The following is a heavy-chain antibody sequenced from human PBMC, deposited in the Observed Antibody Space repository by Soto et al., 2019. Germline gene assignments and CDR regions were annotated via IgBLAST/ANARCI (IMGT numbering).Heavy chain of an antibody. V-gene: IGHV1-2*04. Sequence: ASVKVSCKASGYTFTGYYMHWVRQAPGQGLEWMGWINPNSGGTNYAQKFQGWVTMTRDTSISTAYMELSRLRSDDTAVYYCARSTYDFWSGYSPYYFDYWGQGTLVTVPQ. CDR2: INPNSGGT. D-gene: IGHD3-3*01. CDR3: ARSTYDFWSGYSPYYFDY. J-gene: IGHJ4*02. CDR1: GYTFTGYY.